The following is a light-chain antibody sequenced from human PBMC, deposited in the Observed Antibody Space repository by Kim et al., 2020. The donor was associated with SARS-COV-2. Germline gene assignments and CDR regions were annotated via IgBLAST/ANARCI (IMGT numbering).Light chain of an antibody. J-gene: IGLJ1*01. Sequence: SYELTQSSSVSVSPGQTARITCSGDVLAKKYARWFQQKPGQAPVLVIYKDSERPSGIPERFSGSSSGTTVTLTISGAQVEDEADYYCYSATDNNRGVFGTGTKVTVL. CDR2: KDS. CDR3: YSATDNNRGV. V-gene: IGLV3-27*01. CDR1: VLAKKY.